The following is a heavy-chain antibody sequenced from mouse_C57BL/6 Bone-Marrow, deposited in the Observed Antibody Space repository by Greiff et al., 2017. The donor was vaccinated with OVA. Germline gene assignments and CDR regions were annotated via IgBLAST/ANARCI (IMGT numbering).Heavy chain of an antibody. V-gene: IGHV1-69*01. CDR3: ARDTTVVDYYAMDY. CDR1: GYTFTSYW. J-gene: IGHJ4*01. D-gene: IGHD1-1*01. CDR2: IDPSDSYT. Sequence: QVQLKQSGAELVMPGASVKLSCKASGYTFTSYWMHWVKQRPGRGLEWIGEIDPSDSYTNYNQKFKGKSTLTVDKSSSTAYMQLSSLTSEDSAVYYCARDTTVVDYYAMDYWGQGTSVTVSS.